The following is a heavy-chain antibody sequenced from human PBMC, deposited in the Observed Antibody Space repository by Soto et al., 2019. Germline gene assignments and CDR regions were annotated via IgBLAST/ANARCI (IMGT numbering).Heavy chain of an antibody. D-gene: IGHD3-16*02. CDR1: GGSISSYY. J-gene: IGHJ3*02. V-gene: IGHV4-59*01. CDR3: AHIGGSYRSLRNDAFDI. CDR2: IYYSGST. Sequence: QVQLQESGPGLVKPSETLSLTCTVSGGSISSYYWSWIRQPPGKGLEWIGYIYYSGSTNYNPSLKSRVTISVDTSKNQFSLKLSSVTAADTAVYYCAHIGGSYRSLRNDAFDIWGQGTMVTVSS.